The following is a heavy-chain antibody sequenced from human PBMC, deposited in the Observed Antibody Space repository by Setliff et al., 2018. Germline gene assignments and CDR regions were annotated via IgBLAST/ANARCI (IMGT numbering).Heavy chain of an antibody. V-gene: IGHV4-34*01. D-gene: IGHD3-3*01. CDR3: ARVDNFWSGPIDY. Sequence: SETLSLTCAVYGGSFSGYYWGWIRQAPGKGLEWIASIYRSGSTYYNPSLKSRVTISVDTSKNQFPLKLSSVTASDTAVYYCARVDNFWSGPIDYWGQGTLVTVS. CDR2: IYRSGST. CDR1: GGSFSGYY. J-gene: IGHJ4*02.